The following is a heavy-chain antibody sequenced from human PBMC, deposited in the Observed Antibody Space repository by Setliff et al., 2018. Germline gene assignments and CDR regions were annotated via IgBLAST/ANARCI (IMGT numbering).Heavy chain of an antibody. CDR3: AKGYCSSTSCYVDY. CDR2: ISWNGGSL. J-gene: IGHJ4*02. Sequence: SLRLSCAASGFTFSSYWMSWVRQAPGKGLEWVSGISWNGGSLGYADSVKGRFTISRDNAKNSLYLQMNSLRAEDMALYYCAKGYCSSTSCYVDYWGQGTLVTVSS. CDR1: GFTFSSYW. D-gene: IGHD2-2*01. V-gene: IGHV3-9*03.